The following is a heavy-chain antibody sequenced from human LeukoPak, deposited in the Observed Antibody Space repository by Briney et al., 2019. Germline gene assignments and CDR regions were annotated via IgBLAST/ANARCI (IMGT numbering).Heavy chain of an antibody. D-gene: IGHD2-2*01. Sequence: SETLSLTCAVYGGSFSGYYWSWIRQPPGKGLEWIGEINHSGSTNYNPSLKSRVTISVDTSKNQFSLKLSSVTAADTAVYYCARRVVVPAANNWFDPWGQGTLVTVSS. CDR2: INHSGST. V-gene: IGHV4-34*01. CDR3: ARRVVVPAANNWFDP. CDR1: GGSFSGYY. J-gene: IGHJ5*02.